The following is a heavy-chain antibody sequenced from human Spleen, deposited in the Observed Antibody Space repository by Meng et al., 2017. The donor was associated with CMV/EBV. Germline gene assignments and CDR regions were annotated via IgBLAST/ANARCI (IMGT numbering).Heavy chain of an antibody. J-gene: IGHJ4*02. CDR1: TNYG. CDR2: ISPYNGNT. V-gene: IGHV1-18*01. D-gene: IGHD2-21*02. CDR3: ARDPEKPPTAYFAMFPLTDH. Sequence: TNYGLRWVRQDPGQGLEWMGWISPYNGNTNHLQKLQGRVNLTTETSTNTAYMELRSLRSDDTAIYYCARDPEKPPTAYFAMFPLTDHWGQGTLVTVSS.